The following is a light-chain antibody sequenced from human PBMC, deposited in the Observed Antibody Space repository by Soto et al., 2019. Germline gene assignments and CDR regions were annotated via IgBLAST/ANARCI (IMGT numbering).Light chain of an antibody. CDR2: LGS. CDR3: MQGVQTPPIT. J-gene: IGKJ5*01. CDR1: QSLQHNNGYNY. V-gene: IGKV2-28*01. Sequence: DIVMTQSPLSLPVIPWEPASMSCRCIQSLQHNNGYNYLDWYLQKPGQSPQLLIYLGSNRASGVPDRFSGSGSGTDFTLKISRVEAEDVGVYYCMQGVQTPPITFGQGTRLEIK.